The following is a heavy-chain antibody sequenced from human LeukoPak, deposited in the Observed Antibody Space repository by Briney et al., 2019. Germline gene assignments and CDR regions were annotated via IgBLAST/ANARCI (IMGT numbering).Heavy chain of an antibody. CDR3: ARSWIQLWLLGY. V-gene: IGHV3-23*01. Sequence: GGSLRLSCAASGFTFSSYAMSWVRQAPGKGLEWVSAISGSGGSTYYADSVKGRFTISRDNSKNTLYLQMNSLRAEDTAVYYCARSWIQLWLLGYWGQGTLVTVSP. CDR1: GFTFSSYA. D-gene: IGHD5-18*01. J-gene: IGHJ4*02. CDR2: ISGSGGST.